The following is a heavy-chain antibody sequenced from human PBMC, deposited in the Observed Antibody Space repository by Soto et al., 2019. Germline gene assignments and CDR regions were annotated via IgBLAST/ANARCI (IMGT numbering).Heavy chain of an antibody. CDR3: ARGVVLNYYYCYMDV. V-gene: IGHV3-20*01. D-gene: IGHD2-15*01. CDR1: GFTFDDSG. CDR2: INWNGGST. J-gene: IGHJ6*03. Sequence: EVQLVESGGGVVRPGGSLRLSCAASGFTFDDSGMSWVRQAPGKGLEWVSCINWNGGSTSYADSVKGRFTISRDNAKKHLYLQMNSLSAEDTALYHCARGVVLNYYYCYMDVCGKGTTVTVSS.